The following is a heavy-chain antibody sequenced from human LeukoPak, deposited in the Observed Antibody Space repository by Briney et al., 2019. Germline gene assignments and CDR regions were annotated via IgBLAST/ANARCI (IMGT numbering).Heavy chain of an antibody. J-gene: IGHJ6*02. D-gene: IGHD2-15*01. CDR3: ARVRFYCSGGSCYSDYYYGMDV. CDR1: GGSFSGYY. V-gene: IGHV4-34*01. CDR2: INHSGST. Sequence: SETLSLTCAVYGGSFSGYYWSWIRQPPGKGLEWIGEINHSGSTNYNPSLKSRVTISVDTSKNQFSLKPSSVTAADTAVYYCARVRFYCSGGSCYSDYYYGMDVWGQGTTVTVSS.